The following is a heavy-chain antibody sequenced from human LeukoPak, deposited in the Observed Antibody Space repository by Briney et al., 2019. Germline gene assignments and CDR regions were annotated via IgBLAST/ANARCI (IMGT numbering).Heavy chain of an antibody. J-gene: IGHJ4*02. CDR3: ATKQWLAPPPDS. Sequence: GRSLRLSCAAAGFTFSKYWMLWVRQAAGKGLESVSRINTDGTVTTYADSVKGRFTVSRDNADNTMFLQMNSVRDEDTAVYYCATKQWLAPPPDSWGQGTPVTVSS. D-gene: IGHD6-19*01. CDR2: INTDGTVT. V-gene: IGHV3-74*01. CDR1: GFTFSKYW.